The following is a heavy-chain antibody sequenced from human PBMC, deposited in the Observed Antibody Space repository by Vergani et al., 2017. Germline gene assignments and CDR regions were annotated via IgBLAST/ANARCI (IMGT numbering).Heavy chain of an antibody. CDR2: IFYSGTT. J-gene: IGHJ6*03. Sequence: QVQLQESGPGLVEPSETLSLTCAVSGYSIRNGYYWGWIRQPPGKGLEWIGYIFYSGTTYDNPSLRSRLTISVDTSQNQFSLKLRSVTAADTAVYYCARVDTQVPATSHFYDMDVGGKGGTVVDSS. CDR1: GYSIRNGYY. CDR3: ARVDTQVPATSHFYDMDV. V-gene: IGHV4-38-2*01. D-gene: IGHD5-18*01.